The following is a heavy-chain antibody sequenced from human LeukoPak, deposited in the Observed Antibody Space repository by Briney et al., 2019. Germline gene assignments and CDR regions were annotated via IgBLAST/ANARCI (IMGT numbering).Heavy chain of an antibody. CDR3: ARGYCSGGSCYDLGYYYAMDV. D-gene: IGHD2-15*01. CDR1: GGSISSGGYS. Sequence: PSETLSLTCAVSGGSISSGGYSWSWIRQPPGKGLEWIGYIYHSESTYYNPSLKSRVTISLDRSRKQFSLKLSSVTAADTAVYYCARGYCSGGSCYDLGYYYAMDVWGQGTTVTVSS. CDR2: IYHSEST. V-gene: IGHV4-30-2*01. J-gene: IGHJ6*02.